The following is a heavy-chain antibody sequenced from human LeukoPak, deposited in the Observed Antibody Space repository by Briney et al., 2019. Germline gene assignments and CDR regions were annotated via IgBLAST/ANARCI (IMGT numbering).Heavy chain of an antibody. J-gene: IGHJ4*02. CDR2: ISYDGSNK. V-gene: IGHV3-30-3*01. Sequence: PGGSLRLSCAASGFTFSSYAMHWVRQAPGKGLEGVAVISYDGSNKYYADSVKGRFTISRDNSKNTLYLQMNSLRAEDTAVYYCARLNYYDSSWDYWGQGTLVTVSS. D-gene: IGHD3-22*01. CDR1: GFTFSSYA. CDR3: ARLNYYDSSWDY.